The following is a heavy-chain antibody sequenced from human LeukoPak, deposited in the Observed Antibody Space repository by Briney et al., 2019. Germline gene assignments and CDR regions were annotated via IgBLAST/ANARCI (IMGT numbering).Heavy chain of an antibody. Sequence: GGSLRLSCVASGFTFSDYGMHWVRQAPGKGLEWLAVISYDGNNKYYTDSVKGRLTISRDNSENTLYLQMNSLRTEDTAVYYCAKRDIVGATKDYFDHWGRGTLVTVSS. CDR3: AKRDIVGATKDYFDH. CDR2: ISYDGNNK. D-gene: IGHD1-26*01. CDR1: GFTFSDYG. J-gene: IGHJ4*02. V-gene: IGHV3-30*18.